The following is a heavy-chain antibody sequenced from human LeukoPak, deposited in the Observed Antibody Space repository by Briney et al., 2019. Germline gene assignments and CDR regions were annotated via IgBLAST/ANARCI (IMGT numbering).Heavy chain of an antibody. J-gene: IGHJ5*02. Sequence: GGSLKLSCAASGFTFSGSAMHWVRQASGKGLEWVGRIRSKANSYATAYAASVKGRFTISRDDSKNTAYLQMNSLKTEDTAVYYCTRPGPPCSGGSCTGGWRDWFDPWGQGTLVTVSS. D-gene: IGHD2-15*01. V-gene: IGHV3-73*01. CDR2: IRSKANSYAT. CDR1: GFTFSGSA. CDR3: TRPGPPCSGGSCTGGWRDWFDP.